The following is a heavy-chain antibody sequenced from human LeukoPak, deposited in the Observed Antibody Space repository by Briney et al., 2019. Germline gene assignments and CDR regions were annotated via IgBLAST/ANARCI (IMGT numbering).Heavy chain of an antibody. CDR2: INGDGGSA. CDR1: GITLSSYR. CDR3: VRGAPGVLDI. D-gene: IGHD1-26*01. V-gene: IGHV3-74*01. J-gene: IGHJ3*02. Sequence: PGGSLRLSCAASGITLSSYRMHWVRQAPGKGLVWVSRINGDGGSALYADSVKGRFIISRDNAKNTLYLQMNSLRAEDTALYHRVRGAPGVLDIWGQGTMVTVSS.